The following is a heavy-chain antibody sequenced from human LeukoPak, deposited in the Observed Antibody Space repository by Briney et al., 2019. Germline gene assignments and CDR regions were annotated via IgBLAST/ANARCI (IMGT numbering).Heavy chain of an antibody. D-gene: IGHD6-13*01. CDR1: GFTFSSYS. Sequence: GGSLRLSCAASGFTFSSYSMNWVRQAPGKGLEWVSYISSSSSTIYYADSVKGRFTISRDNAKNSLYLQMNSLRAEDTAVYYCARLGSSSWDYYYYYMDVWGKGTTVTVSS. CDR3: ARLGSSSWDYYYYYMDV. J-gene: IGHJ6*03. V-gene: IGHV3-48*01. CDR2: ISSSSSTI.